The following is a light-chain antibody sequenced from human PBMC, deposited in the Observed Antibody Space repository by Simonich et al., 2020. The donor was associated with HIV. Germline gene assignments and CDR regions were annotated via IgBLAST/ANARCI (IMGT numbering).Light chain of an antibody. J-gene: IGLJ3*02. CDR3: CSYAGTYTLV. CDR2: AVS. CDR1: SSDVGGYNY. Sequence: QSALTQPASVSGSPGQSITISCPGTSSDVGGYNYVSWFQQHPGKAPKLMIYAVSNRPSGVPDRFSGSKSGNTASLTISGLQAEDEGDYYCCSYAGTYTLVFGGGTELTVL. V-gene: IGLV2-11*01.